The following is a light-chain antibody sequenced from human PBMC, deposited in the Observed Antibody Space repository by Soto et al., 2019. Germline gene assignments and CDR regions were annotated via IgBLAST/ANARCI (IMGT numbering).Light chain of an antibody. CDR2: EVS. J-gene: IGLJ1*01. Sequence: ALTQPASVSGSPGQSITISCTGTSSDVVGYNYVSWYQQHPCKAPKLVIYEVSNRPSGVSNRFSGSKSGNTASLTISGLQDEDEADYYCSSYTSSSTPDVFGNGTKVTV. CDR1: SSDVVGYNY. V-gene: IGLV2-14*01. CDR3: SSYTSSSTPDV.